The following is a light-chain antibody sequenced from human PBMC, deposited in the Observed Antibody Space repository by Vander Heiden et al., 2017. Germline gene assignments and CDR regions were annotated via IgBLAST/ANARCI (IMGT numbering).Light chain of an antibody. CDR2: KAS. J-gene: IGKJ1*01. Sequence: DIQMTQSPSTLSAFVGDRVTITCRASQSISSWLAWYQQEPGKAPKLLIYKASSLETGVPSRFGGSGSGTEFTLTISSLQPDDFATYYCQQYNTLETFGQGTKVEIK. CDR1: QSISSW. CDR3: QQYNTLET. V-gene: IGKV1-5*03.